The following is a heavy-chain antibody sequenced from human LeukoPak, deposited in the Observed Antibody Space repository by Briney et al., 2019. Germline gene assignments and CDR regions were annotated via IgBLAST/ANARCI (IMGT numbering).Heavy chain of an antibody. Sequence: GGSLRLSCAASGFTFSSYSMNWVRQAPGKGLEWVSYISSSSSTIYYADSVKGRFTISRDNAKNSLYLQMNSLRAEDTAVYYCARDSGQYYFDYWGQETLVTVSS. D-gene: IGHD1-26*01. CDR1: GFTFSSYS. J-gene: IGHJ4*02. V-gene: IGHV3-48*01. CDR3: ARDSGQYYFDY. CDR2: ISSSSSTI.